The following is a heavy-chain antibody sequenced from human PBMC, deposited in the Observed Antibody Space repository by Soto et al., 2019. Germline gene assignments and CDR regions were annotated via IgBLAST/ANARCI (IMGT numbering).Heavy chain of an antibody. CDR3: AHHTITPATNWFDP. V-gene: IGHV2-5*01. Sequence: SGPTLVNPTQTLTLTCTFSGFSLTTSGVGVGWIRQPPGKALEWLALIYWNDDKRYSPSLRGRLTITKDTSKNQVVLAMTNMDLVDTATYYCAHHTITPATNWFDPWGPGTLVTVSS. J-gene: IGHJ5*02. CDR2: IYWNDDK. CDR1: GFSLTTSGVG. D-gene: IGHD2-2*01.